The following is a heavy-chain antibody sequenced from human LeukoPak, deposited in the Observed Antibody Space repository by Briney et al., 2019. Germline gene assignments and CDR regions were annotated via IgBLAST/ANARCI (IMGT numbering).Heavy chain of an antibody. Sequence: GGSLRLSCAASGFTFNNYWMSWVRQAPGKGPEWVANIKQDGSEKYYVDSVKGRFTISRDNAKNSLYLQMNSLRAEDTAVYYCARDRSVYDYAWGSYPGGMDVWGQGTTVTVSS. CDR1: GFTFNNYW. CDR2: IKQDGSEK. V-gene: IGHV3-7*01. CDR3: ARDRSVYDYAWGSYPGGMDV. J-gene: IGHJ6*02. D-gene: IGHD3-16*02.